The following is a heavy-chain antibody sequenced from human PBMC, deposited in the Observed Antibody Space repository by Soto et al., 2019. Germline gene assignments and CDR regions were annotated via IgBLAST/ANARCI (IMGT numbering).Heavy chain of an antibody. CDR3: ARRGGGVVLTATTPFDY. V-gene: IGHV4-4*02. Sequence: QVPLQESGPRLVRPSGTLSLTCTVSSGSISTANWWRWVRQPPGGGLEWIGEIYHSGSTNYNLSCIGRVTLSVDKSKTQFSLRLSSVTAADTAMYYCARRGGGVVLTATTPFDYWGQGTLVTVSS. D-gene: IGHD2-21*02. CDR2: IYHSGST. J-gene: IGHJ4*02. CDR1: SGSISTANW.